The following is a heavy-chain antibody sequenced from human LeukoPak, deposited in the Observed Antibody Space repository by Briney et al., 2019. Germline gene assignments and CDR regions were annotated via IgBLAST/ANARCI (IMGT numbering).Heavy chain of an antibody. Sequence: PGGTLRLSCAASGITFSSYGMSWVRQAPGKGLEWVSSISSTGGTTYYADSVKGRFTISRDNSKNTLYLQMNSLRAEDTAIYYCAKDRRAGSYDYWGQGTLVTVSS. CDR3: AKDRRAGSYDY. CDR2: ISSTGGTT. D-gene: IGHD3-10*01. CDR1: GITFSSYG. V-gene: IGHV3-23*01. J-gene: IGHJ4*02.